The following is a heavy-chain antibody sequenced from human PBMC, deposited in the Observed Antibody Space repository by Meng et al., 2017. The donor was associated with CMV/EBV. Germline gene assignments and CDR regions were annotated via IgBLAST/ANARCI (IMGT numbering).Heavy chain of an antibody. D-gene: IGHD6-13*01. CDR1: GETLTGDY. Sequence: KATGETLTGDYMHWVRQYPGQGLEWMGWINPNSGGTNYAQKFQGRVTMTRDTSISTAYMELSRLRSDDTAVYYCARGMKQQLVDFDYWGQGTLVTVSS. CDR2: INPNSGGT. V-gene: IGHV1-2*02. CDR3: ARGMKQQLVDFDY. J-gene: IGHJ4*02.